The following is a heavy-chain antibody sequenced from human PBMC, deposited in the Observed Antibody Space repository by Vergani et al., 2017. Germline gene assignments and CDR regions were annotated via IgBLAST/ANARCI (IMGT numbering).Heavy chain of an antibody. CDR3: ERHIAQQWLVGFAFDI. CDR1: GGSISSSSYY. J-gene: IGHJ3*02. V-gene: IGHV4-39*01. CDR2: IYYSGST. Sequence: QLQLQESGPGLVKPSETLSLTCTVSGGSISSSSYYWGWIRQPPGKGLEWIGSIYYSGSTYYNPSLKSRVTISVDTSKHQFSLKLSSVTAADTAVYYCERHIAQQWLVGFAFDIWGQGTMVTVSS. D-gene: IGHD6-19*01.